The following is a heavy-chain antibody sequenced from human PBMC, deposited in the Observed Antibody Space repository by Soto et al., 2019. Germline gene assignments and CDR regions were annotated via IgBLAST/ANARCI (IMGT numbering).Heavy chain of an antibody. D-gene: IGHD5-18*01. CDR3: AKELDGRYSYGAFDY. CDR2: ISGSGGST. V-gene: IGHV3-23*01. Sequence: GGSLSLSCAASGFTFSSYAMSWVRQAPGKGLEWVSAISGSGGSTYYADSVKGRFTISRDNSKNTLYLQMNSLRAEDTAVYYCAKELDGRYSYGAFDYWGQGTLVTAPQ. J-gene: IGHJ4*02. CDR1: GFTFSSYA.